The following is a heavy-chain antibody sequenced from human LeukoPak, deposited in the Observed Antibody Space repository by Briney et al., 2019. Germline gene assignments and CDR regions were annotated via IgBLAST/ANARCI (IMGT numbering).Heavy chain of an antibody. D-gene: IGHD1-14*01. J-gene: IGHJ5*02. CDR2: INHSGST. CDR1: GGSFSGYY. V-gene: IGHV4-34*01. Sequence: SETLSLTCAVYGGSFSGYYWSWIRQPPGKGLEWIGEINHSGSTNYNPSLKSRVTISVDTSKNQFSLKLSSVTAADTAVYYCARERYSGASNWFDPWGQGTLVTVSS. CDR3: ARERYSGASNWFDP.